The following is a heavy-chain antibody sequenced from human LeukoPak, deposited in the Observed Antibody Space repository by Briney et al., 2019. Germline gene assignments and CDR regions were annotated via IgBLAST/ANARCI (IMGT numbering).Heavy chain of an antibody. CDR3: AREFHCGGDCYSGAFDI. D-gene: IGHD2-21*02. CDR1: GFTFSSYS. CDR2: ISSSSSTI. V-gene: IGHV3-48*01. Sequence: GGSLRLSCAASGFTFSSYSMNWVRQAPGKGLEWVSYISSSSSTIYYADSVKGRFTISRDNAKNSLYLQMNSLRAEDTAVYYCAREFHCGGDCYSGAFDIWGQGTMVTVSS. J-gene: IGHJ3*02.